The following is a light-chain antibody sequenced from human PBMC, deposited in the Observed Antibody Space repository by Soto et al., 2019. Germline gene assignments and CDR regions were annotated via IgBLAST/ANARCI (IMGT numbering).Light chain of an antibody. J-gene: IGKJ4*01. CDR2: GAS. Sequence: ETVMTQSPATLSASPGETATLSCRASQSVSTNLAWYQQKPGQAPRLLIYGASTRATGIAARFSGSGSGTEFILTISSLQSEDFAVYYCQQYNDWPPLTFGGGTK. V-gene: IGKV3-15*01. CDR3: QQYNDWPPLT. CDR1: QSVSTN.